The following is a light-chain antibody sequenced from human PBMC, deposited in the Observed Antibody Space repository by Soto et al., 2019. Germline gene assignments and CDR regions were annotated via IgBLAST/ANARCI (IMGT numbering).Light chain of an antibody. CDR3: TSYRSTSTRYV. Sequence: QSALAQPASVSGSPGQSITISCTGTSSDVGGYNYVSWYQQNPGKAPKLMIYEVSNRPSGVSNRFPGSKSGNTASLTISGLQAEDEADYYCTSYRSTSTRYVFGTGTKVTVL. V-gene: IGLV2-14*01. J-gene: IGLJ1*01. CDR1: SSDVGGYNY. CDR2: EVS.